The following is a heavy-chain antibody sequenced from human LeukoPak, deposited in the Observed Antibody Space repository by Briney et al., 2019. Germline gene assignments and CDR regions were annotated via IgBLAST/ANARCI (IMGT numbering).Heavy chain of an antibody. V-gene: IGHV1-2*02. CDR3: ARDRGEYYDSSGYYPPHYPMDV. J-gene: IGHJ6*02. CDR2: INPNSGGT. D-gene: IGHD3-22*01. Sequence: GASVKVSCKASGYTFTGYYMHWVRQAPGQGLEWMGWINPNSGGTNYAQKFQGRVTMTRDTSISTAYMELSRLRSDDTAVYYCARDRGEYYDSSGYYPPHYPMDVWGQGTTVTVSS. CDR1: GYTFTGYY.